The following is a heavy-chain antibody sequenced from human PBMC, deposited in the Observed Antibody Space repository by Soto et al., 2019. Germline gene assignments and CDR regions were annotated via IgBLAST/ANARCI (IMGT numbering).Heavy chain of an antibody. Sequence: ASVKVSCKPSGYTLNTYYLHWVRQAPGQGLEWMGIIRPSGGGSTYAQKFLGRVTMTRDTSTSTVFMELSSLRSADTAVYYCARGGHIAVVTASFDYWGQGTQVTVS. CDR3: ARGGHIAVVTASFDY. CDR2: IRPSGGGS. D-gene: IGHD2-21*02. CDR1: GYTLNTYY. J-gene: IGHJ4*02. V-gene: IGHV1-46*02.